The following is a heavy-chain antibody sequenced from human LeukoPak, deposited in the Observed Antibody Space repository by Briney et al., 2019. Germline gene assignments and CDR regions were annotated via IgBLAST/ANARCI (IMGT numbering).Heavy chain of an antibody. CDR3: AREKVVIAATHYYGMDV. CDR2: TYYRSKWY. CDR1: GVRVSTNNSD. Sequence: SQTLSLTWAFSGVRVSTNNSDWSWIRQSPSRGLEWLGRTYYRSKWYNYAGSVKSRIIFKRDTSKNQFSLQLNSVTPEDTAVYYCAREKVVIAATHYYGMDVWLQGTTVTVSS. J-gene: IGHJ6*02. D-gene: IGHD2-15*01. V-gene: IGHV6-1*01.